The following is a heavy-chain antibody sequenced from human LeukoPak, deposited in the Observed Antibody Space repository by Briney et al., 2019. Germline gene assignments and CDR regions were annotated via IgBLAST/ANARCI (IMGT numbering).Heavy chain of an antibody. CDR2: IIPIFGTA. CDR1: GGTFSSYA. CDR3: ARAPNGDYVS. V-gene: IGHV1-69*06. D-gene: IGHD4-17*01. J-gene: IGHJ4*02. Sequence: ASVKVSCKASGGTFSSYAISWVRQAPGQGPEWMGGIIPIFGTANYAQKFQGRVTITADKSTSTAYMELSSLRSEDTAVYYCARAPNGDYVSGGQGTLVTVSS.